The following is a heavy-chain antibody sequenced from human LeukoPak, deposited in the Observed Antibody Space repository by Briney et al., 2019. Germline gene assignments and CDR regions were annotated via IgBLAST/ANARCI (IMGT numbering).Heavy chain of an antibody. J-gene: IGHJ4*02. V-gene: IGHV6-1*01. CDR3: AREGGYSGYDYGRSYNY. CDR1: GDSVSSNSAA. CDR2: TYYRSKWYN. Sequence: SQILSLTCAISGDSVSSNSAAWNWIRQSPSRGLEWLGRTYYRSKWYNDYAVSVKSRITINPGTSKNQFSLQLNSVTPEDTAVYYCAREGGYSGYDYGRSYNYWGQGTLVTVSS. D-gene: IGHD5-12*01.